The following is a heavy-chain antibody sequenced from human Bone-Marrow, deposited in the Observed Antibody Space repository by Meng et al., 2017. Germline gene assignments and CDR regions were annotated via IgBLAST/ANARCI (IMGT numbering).Heavy chain of an antibody. Sequence: QVPLQQGGAGLLKPSETLSLTGAVYGGSFSGYYWSWIRQPPGKGLEWIGEINHSGSTNYNPSLKSRVTISVDTSKNQFSLKLSSVTAAETAVYYCARGSWLQLWLQDYWGQGTLVTVSS. D-gene: IGHD5-18*01. J-gene: IGHJ4*02. V-gene: IGHV4-34*01. CDR2: INHSGST. CDR3: ARGSWLQLWLQDY. CDR1: GGSFSGYY.